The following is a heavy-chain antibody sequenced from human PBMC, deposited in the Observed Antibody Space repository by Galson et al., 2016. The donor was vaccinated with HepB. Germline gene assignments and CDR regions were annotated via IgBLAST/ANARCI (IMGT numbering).Heavy chain of an antibody. CDR2: IYYSGST. CDR1: GGSISTYY. Sequence: SETLSLTCTVSGGSISTYYWSWIRQPPGKGLEWIGYIYYSGSTNYNPSLKSRVTISVDTSKNQFSLMLSSVTAADTAVYYCARRHYDYYYYGMDVWGQGTTVTVSS. V-gene: IGHV4-59*01. D-gene: IGHD4-17*01. CDR3: ARRHYDYYYYGMDV. J-gene: IGHJ6*02.